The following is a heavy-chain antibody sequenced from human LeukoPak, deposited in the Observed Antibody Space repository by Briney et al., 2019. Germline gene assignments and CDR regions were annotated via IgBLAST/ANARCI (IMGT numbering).Heavy chain of an antibody. D-gene: IGHD2-2*01. CDR1: GFTFSSYW. CDR2: IKQDGSEK. J-gene: IGHJ3*02. Sequence: GGSLRLSCAASGFTFSSYWMSWVRQAPGKGLEWVANIKQDGSEKYYVDSVKGRFTISRDNAKNSLYLQMNSLRAEDTAVNYSARDRRYCSSTSCYPSDAFDIWGQGTMVTVSS. CDR3: ARDRRYCSSTSCYPSDAFDI. V-gene: IGHV3-7*01.